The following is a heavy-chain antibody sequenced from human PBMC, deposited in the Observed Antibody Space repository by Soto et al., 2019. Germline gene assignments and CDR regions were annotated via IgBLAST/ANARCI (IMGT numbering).Heavy chain of an antibody. CDR3: ATGLSTRGYYMDA. J-gene: IGHJ6*03. CDR1: GFSFSIYW. Sequence: EVQLVESGGGLVQPGGSLILSCAASGFSFSIYWMHWVRQAPGKGLVWVSRIITDGSSTSYADSVKGRFTISRDNAKNTLYLQMNSLRAEGTAVYYCATGLSTRGYYMDAWGKGTTVTVSS. D-gene: IGHD1-26*01. V-gene: IGHV3-74*01. CDR2: IITDGSST.